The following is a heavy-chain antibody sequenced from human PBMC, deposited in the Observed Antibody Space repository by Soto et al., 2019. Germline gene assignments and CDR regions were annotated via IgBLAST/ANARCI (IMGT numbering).Heavy chain of an antibody. CDR1: GFTLSTYS. J-gene: IGHJ4*02. D-gene: IGHD5-12*01. V-gene: IGHV3-23*01. Sequence: GGSLRLSCAASGFTLSTYSMAWVRQAPGKGPEWVSGLSGGGINTFYADSVKGRFTISVDNSKNTVDLQMNSLRVEDTAVYYCAKWSGYGDEWGQGTLVTVSS. CDR2: LSGGGINT. CDR3: AKWSGYGDE.